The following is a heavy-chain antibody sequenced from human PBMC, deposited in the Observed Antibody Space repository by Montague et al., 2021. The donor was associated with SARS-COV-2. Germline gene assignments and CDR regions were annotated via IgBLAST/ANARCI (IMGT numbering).Heavy chain of an antibody. CDR2: IYYTGST. J-gene: IGHJ3*02. CDR3: ARHITGSGNAFDI. Sequence: SETLSPTCTVSAGSVSSSSYYWGWIRQPPGKGLEWIGSIYYTGSTYYNPSLKSRVTISADTSKNQFSLKLSSVTAADTAVYYCARHITGSGNAFDIWGQGTMVTVSS. CDR1: AGSVSSSSYY. V-gene: IGHV4-39*01. D-gene: IGHD3-10*01.